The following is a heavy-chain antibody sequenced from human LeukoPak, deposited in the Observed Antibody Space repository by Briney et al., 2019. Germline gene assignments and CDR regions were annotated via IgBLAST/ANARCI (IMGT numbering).Heavy chain of an antibody. J-gene: IGHJ4*02. CDR3: ARDLRRRTIFGVVIRIFDY. D-gene: IGHD3-3*01. CDR2: IYSGGST. CDR1: GFTVSSNY. V-gene: IGHV3-66*02. Sequence: GGSLRPSCAASGFTVSSNYMSWVRQAPGKGLEWVSVIYSGGSTYYADSVKGRFTISRDNSKNTLYLQMNSLRAEDTAVYYCARDLRRRTIFGVVIRIFDYWGQGTLVTVSS.